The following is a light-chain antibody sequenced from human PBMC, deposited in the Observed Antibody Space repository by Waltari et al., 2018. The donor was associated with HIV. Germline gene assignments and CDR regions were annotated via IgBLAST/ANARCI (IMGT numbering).Light chain of an antibody. J-gene: IGKJ3*01. Sequence: EAVMTQSPATLSVSPGERATPSCKASQSVAFNLAWYQQKPGQAPRFLMYDTSTRATGVPARFSGSGSGTEFTLTISNLQSEDFAIYYCHEYNRWPFTFGPGTKVEIK. V-gene: IGKV3-15*01. CDR1: QSVAFN. CDR2: DTS. CDR3: HEYNRWPFT.